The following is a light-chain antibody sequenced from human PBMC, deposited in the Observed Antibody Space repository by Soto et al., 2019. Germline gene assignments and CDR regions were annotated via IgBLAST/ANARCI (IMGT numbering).Light chain of an antibody. CDR3: QQYDRYPVT. J-gene: IGKJ4*01. CDR1: QSVSTW. Sequence: DSQMTQSPSTLAASVGDRVTITCRASQSVSTWLAWYQQKPGKAPKLLIYKASILQSGVSSRFSGSGSGTDFTLTISSLQTDDFATYYCQQYDRYPVTFGGGTKVEVK. CDR2: KAS. V-gene: IGKV1-5*03.